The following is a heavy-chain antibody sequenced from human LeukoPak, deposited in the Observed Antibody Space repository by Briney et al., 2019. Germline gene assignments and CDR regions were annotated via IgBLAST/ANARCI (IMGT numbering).Heavy chain of an antibody. J-gene: IGHJ4*02. D-gene: IGHD6-19*01. V-gene: IGHV3-23*01. CDR2: ISGSGGST. CDR1: GFTFSSYW. Sequence: PGGSLRLSCAASGFTFSSYWMGWLRQAPGKGLEWVSTISGSGGSTYYADSVKGRFTISRDSSENTLYVQMNSLRVDDTAVYYCAKSYTNGWPYYLDYWGQGTLVTVSS. CDR3: AKSYTNGWPYYLDY.